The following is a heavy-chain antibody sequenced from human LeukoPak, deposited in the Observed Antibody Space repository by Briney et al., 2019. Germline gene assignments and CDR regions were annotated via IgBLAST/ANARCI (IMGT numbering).Heavy chain of an antibody. CDR2: IKQDGSEK. V-gene: IGHV3-7*01. CDR1: GFTFSSYW. J-gene: IGHJ4*02. Sequence: GGSLRLSCAASGFTFSSYWMSWVRQAPGKGLEWVANIKQDGSEKYYVDSVKGRFTISRDNAKNSLYLQMNSLRAEDTAVYYCARGVYDYVWGSYRLYYLDYWGQGTLVTVSS. CDR3: ARGVYDYVWGSYRLYYLDY. D-gene: IGHD3-16*02.